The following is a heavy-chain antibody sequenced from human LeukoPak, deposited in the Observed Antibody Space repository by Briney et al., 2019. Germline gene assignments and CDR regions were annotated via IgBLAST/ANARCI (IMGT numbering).Heavy chain of an antibody. J-gene: IGHJ4*02. CDR2: IIPILGIA. Sequence: ASVKVSCKASGGTFSSYAIGWVRQAPGQGLEWMGRIIPILGIANYAQKFQGRVTITADKSTSTAYMELSSLRSEDTAVYYCARGESSSGYYVSFDYWGQGTLVTVSS. CDR1: GGTFSSYA. CDR3: ARGESSSGYYVSFDY. D-gene: IGHD3-22*01. V-gene: IGHV1-69*04.